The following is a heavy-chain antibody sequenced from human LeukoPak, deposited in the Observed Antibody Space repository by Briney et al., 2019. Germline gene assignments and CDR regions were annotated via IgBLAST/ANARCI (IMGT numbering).Heavy chain of an antibody. J-gene: IGHJ4*02. D-gene: IGHD6-19*01. Sequence: PGGSLRLSCAASGFTFSSHGMHWVRQAPGKGLEWVAVIWYDGSNKYYADSVKGRFTISRDNSKNTLYLQMNCLRAEDTAVYYCARDGTGSNSGWYIHWGQGALVTVSS. CDR1: GFTFSSHG. CDR2: IWYDGSNK. V-gene: IGHV3-33*01. CDR3: ARDGTGSNSGWYIH.